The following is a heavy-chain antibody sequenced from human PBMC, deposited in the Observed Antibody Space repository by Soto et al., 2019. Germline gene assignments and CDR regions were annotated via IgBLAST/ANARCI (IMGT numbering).Heavy chain of an antibody. V-gene: IGHV3-30-3*01. J-gene: IGHJ6*02. CDR3: ARDRVVYYYYYYGMDV. D-gene: IGHD2-15*01. CDR1: GFTFSSYA. CDR2: ISYDGSNK. Sequence: QVQLVESGGGVVQPGRSLRLSCAASGFTFSSYAMHWVRQAPGKGLEWVAVISYDGSNKYYADSVKGRFTISRDNSKNTLYLQMNSLRAEDTAVYYCARDRVVYYYYYYGMDVWGQGTTLTVSS.